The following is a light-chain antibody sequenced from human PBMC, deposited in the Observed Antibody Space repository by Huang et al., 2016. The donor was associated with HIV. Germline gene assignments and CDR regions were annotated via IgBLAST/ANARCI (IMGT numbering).Light chain of an antibody. CDR1: QSLLHSKGYNY. J-gene: IGKJ1*01. CDR3: MQALQTPPT. CDR2: LGS. Sequence: DIVMTQSPLSLPVTPGEPSSISCRSSQSLLHSKGYNYLDWFLQKPGQSPQLLIYLGSNRASGVADRFSGSGSGTDFTLKISRVEAEDVGVYYGMQALQTPPTFGQGTKVEIK. V-gene: IGKV2-28*01.